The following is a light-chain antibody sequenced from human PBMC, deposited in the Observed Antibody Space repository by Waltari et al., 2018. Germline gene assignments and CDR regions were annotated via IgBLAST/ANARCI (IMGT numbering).Light chain of an antibody. CDR2: EDN. CDR1: SGSIASNY. Sequence: NFMLTPPHSVSESPGKTVTISCTRSSGSIASNYVHCYQQRPGSAPTIVIYEDNQTPSGVPDRFSGSIDSSSNSASLTISGLKTEDEADYFCQSYDSIVVFGGGTKVTVL. CDR3: QSYDSIVV. J-gene: IGLJ2*01. V-gene: IGLV6-57*03.